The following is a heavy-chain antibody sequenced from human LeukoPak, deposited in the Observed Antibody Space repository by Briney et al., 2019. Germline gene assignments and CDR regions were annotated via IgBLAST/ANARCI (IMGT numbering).Heavy chain of an antibody. J-gene: IGHJ6*03. D-gene: IGHD3-3*01. CDR1: GGSISSYY. Sequence: SETLSLTCTVSGGSISSYYWSWIRQPPGKGLEWIGYIYYSGSTYYNPSLKSRVTISVDTSKNQFSLKLSSVTAADTAVYYCARHTRFLEWFHYYYYMDVWGKGATVTVSS. CDR2: IYYSGST. V-gene: IGHV4-59*04. CDR3: ARHTRFLEWFHYYYYMDV.